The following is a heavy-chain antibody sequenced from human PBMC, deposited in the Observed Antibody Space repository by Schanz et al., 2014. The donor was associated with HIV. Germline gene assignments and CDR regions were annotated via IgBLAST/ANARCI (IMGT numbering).Heavy chain of an antibody. Sequence: QVQLVQSGAEVKKPGSSVKVSCKASGGSFSNYAISWVRQAPGQGLEWMRGIVPVLAVANYAQKFQGRVTITADESTSTGYMEMNRLGAEDTGLYYCARGAAARHNSYYYDLDVWGQGTTVIVSS. CDR2: IVPVLAVA. CDR1: GGSFSNYA. D-gene: IGHD6-6*01. CDR3: ARGAAARHNSYYYDLDV. V-gene: IGHV1-69*01. J-gene: IGHJ6*02.